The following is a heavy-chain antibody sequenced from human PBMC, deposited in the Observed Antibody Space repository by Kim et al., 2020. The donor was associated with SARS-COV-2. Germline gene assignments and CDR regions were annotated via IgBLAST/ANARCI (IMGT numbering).Heavy chain of an antibody. J-gene: IGHJ4*02. Sequence: FQGRVTMTRDTSISTAYMELSRLRSDDTAVYYCARDTHSSSWYVGYFDYWGQGTLVTVSS. V-gene: IGHV1-2*02. CDR3: ARDTHSSSWYVGYFDY. D-gene: IGHD6-13*01.